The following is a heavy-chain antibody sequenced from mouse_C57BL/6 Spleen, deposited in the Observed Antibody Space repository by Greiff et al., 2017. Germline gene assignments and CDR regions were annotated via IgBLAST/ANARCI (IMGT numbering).Heavy chain of an antibody. Sequence: VQLQQSGAELVRPGASVTLSCKASGYTFTDYEMHWVKQTPVHGLEWIGAIDPETGGTAYNQKFKGKAILTADKSSSTAYMELRSLTSEDSAVYYFTRRGYYYGSSYTYWGQGTLVTVSA. CDR3: TRRGYYYGSSYTY. V-gene: IGHV1-15*01. CDR1: GYTFTDYE. CDR2: IDPETGGT. D-gene: IGHD1-1*01. J-gene: IGHJ3*01.